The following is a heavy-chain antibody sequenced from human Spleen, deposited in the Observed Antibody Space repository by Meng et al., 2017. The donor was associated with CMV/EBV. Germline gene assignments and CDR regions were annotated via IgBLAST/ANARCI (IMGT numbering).Heavy chain of an antibody. CDR1: GFTLSSYW. CDR3: ARGILVWFGETRGSYYFDY. V-gene: IGHV3-7*03. D-gene: IGHD3-10*01. J-gene: IGHJ4*02. CDR2: IKQDGSEK. Sequence: GESLKISCAASGFTLSSYWMSWVRQAPGKGLEWVANIKQDGSEKYYVDSVKGRFTISRDNAKNSLYLQMTSLRAEDTALYYCARGILVWFGETRGSYYFDYWGQGTRVTVSS.